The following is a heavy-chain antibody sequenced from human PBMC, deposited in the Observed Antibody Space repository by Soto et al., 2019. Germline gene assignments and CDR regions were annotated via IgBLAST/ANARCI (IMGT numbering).Heavy chain of an antibody. J-gene: IGHJ6*03. D-gene: IGHD3-3*01. CDR2: ISAYNGNT. CDR3: ARNTMSDRNPYYHYYMDV. V-gene: IGHV1-18*01. Sequence: ASVKVSCKASGYTFTSYGISWVRQAPGQGLEWMGWISAYNGNTNYAQKLQGRVTMTTDTSTSTAYMELRSLRSDDTAVYYCARNTMSDRNPYYHYYMDVWGKGTTVPVSS. CDR1: GYTFTSYG.